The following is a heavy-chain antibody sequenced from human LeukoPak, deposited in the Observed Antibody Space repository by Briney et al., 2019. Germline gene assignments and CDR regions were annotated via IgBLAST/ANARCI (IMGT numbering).Heavy chain of an antibody. D-gene: IGHD3-10*01. Sequence: GGSLRLSCAASGFTFSNAWMSWVRQAPGKGLEWVGRIKSKTDGGTTDYAAPVKGRFTISRDDSKNTLYLQMNSLKTEDTAVYYCTTGEKRLLWFGEKVVDYWGQGTLVTVSS. V-gene: IGHV3-15*01. J-gene: IGHJ4*02. CDR2: IKSKTDGGTT. CDR1: GFTFSNAW. CDR3: TTGEKRLLWFGEKVVDY.